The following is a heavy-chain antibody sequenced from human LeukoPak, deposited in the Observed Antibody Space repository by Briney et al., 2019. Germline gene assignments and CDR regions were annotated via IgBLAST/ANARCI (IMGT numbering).Heavy chain of an antibody. Sequence: GGSLRLSCAASGLTVSSNYMSWVRQAPGKGLEWVSVIYSGGSTYYADSVKGRFTISRDNSKNTLYLQMNSLRAEDTAVYYCARARPGVAGFFDYWGQGTLVTVSS. CDR1: GLTVSSNY. V-gene: IGHV3-53*01. CDR3: ARARPGVAGFFDY. J-gene: IGHJ4*02. D-gene: IGHD6-19*01. CDR2: IYSGGST.